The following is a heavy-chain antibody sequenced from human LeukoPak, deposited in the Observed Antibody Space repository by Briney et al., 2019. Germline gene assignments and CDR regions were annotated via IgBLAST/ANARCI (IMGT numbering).Heavy chain of an antibody. Sequence: GGSLRLSCAASGFTFSSYAMHWVRQAPGKGLEWVAVISYDGSNKYYADSVKGRFTISRDNAKNSLYLQMNSLRAEDTALYYCAKDTGYCSGGSCAGGEVFDYWGQGTLVTVSS. V-gene: IGHV3-30-3*01. D-gene: IGHD2-15*01. CDR3: AKDTGYCSGGSCAGGEVFDY. CDR1: GFTFSSYA. J-gene: IGHJ4*02. CDR2: ISYDGSNK.